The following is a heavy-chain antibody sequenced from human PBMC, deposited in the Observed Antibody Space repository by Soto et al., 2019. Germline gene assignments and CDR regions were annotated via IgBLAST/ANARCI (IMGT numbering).Heavy chain of an antibody. V-gene: IGHV2-5*02. J-gene: IGHJ4*02. Sequence: QITLRESGPSLVKPTETLTLTCTFSGFSLTTTGVGVGWIRQPPGKALEWLAVVFWDGGERYSPSLKSRVTITKANAKAQVVFTMTNMDPADTATYYCTQVYGSGSWGWYFHSWGQGTLVTVSS. CDR2: VFWDGGE. D-gene: IGHD1-26*01. CDR1: GFSLTTTGVG. CDR3: TQVYGSGSWGWYFHS.